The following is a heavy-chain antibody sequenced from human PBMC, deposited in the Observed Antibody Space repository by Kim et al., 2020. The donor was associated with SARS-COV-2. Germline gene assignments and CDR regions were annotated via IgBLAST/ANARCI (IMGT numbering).Heavy chain of an antibody. Sequence: GGSLRLSCAASGFTFDDYAMHWVRQAPGKGLEWVSGISWNSGSIGYADSVKGRFTISRDNAKNSLYLQMNSLRAEDTALYYCAKDMYQIAAAGPFHYYYYYGRGVWGQATTVTVSS. V-gene: IGHV3-9*01. CDR2: ISWNSGSI. CDR3: AKDMYQIAAAGPFHYYYYYGRGV. CDR1: GFTFDDYA. D-gene: IGHD6-13*01. J-gene: IGHJ6*02.